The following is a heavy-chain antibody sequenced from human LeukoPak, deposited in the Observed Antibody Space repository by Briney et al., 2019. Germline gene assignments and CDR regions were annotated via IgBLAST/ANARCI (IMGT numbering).Heavy chain of an antibody. CDR1: GYTFTSYY. D-gene: IGHD2-2*01. CDR3: AREFSESCSSTSCPNWFDP. J-gene: IGHJ5*02. Sequence: ASVKVSCKASGYTFTSYYMHWVRQAPGQGLEWMGIINPSGGSTSYAQKFQGRVTMTRDTSTSTVYMELSSLRSEDTAVYYCAREFSESCSSTSCPNWFDPWGQGTLVTVSS. V-gene: IGHV1-46*01. CDR2: INPSGGST.